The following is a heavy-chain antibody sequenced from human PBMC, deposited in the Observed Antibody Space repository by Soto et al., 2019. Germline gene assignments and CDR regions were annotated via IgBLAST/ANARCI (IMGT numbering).Heavy chain of an antibody. CDR2: IYYSVYT. CDR1: GGSIVVGDYY. V-gene: IGHV4-30-4*01. J-gene: IGHJ6*02. CDR3: ARVGALMYGGNSDYYYTIDH. Sequence: SETLSLTCTVAGGSIVVGDYYLSLILQTPGKDLELIGYIYYSVYTNYKPSLKISVIVSVDTSQNQFALQLSYVNAADTAVYYCARVGALMYGGNSDYYYTIDHSGQGITVTV. D-gene: IGHD2-21*02.